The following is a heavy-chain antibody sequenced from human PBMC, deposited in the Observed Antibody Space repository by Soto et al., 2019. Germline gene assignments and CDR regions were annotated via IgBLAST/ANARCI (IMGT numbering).Heavy chain of an antibody. Sequence: SETLSLTCTVSGASISGFYWSWIRKSAGKGLEWIGRIYATGTTDYNPSLKSRVMMSVDTSKKQFSLKLRSVTAADTAVYYCVRDGTKTLRDWFDPWGRGISVTVSS. V-gene: IGHV4-4*07. CDR2: IYATGTT. J-gene: IGHJ5*02. CDR1: GASISGFY. D-gene: IGHD1-1*01. CDR3: VRDGTKTLRDWFDP.